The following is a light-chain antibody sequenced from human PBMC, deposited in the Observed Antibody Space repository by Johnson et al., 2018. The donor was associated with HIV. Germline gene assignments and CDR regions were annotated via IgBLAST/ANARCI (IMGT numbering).Light chain of an antibody. CDR3: GTWGSSLSLLYV. J-gene: IGLJ1*01. CDR1: SSNIGNNF. CDR2: ANN. Sequence: QAVLTQPPSVSAAPGQKVTISCSGSSSNIGNNFVSWYQQLPGTAPKLLIYANNKRPSGIPDRFSGSKSGTSATLGITGLPTGAEADYYCGTWGSSLSLLYVLGTGTKVTVL. V-gene: IGLV1-51*02.